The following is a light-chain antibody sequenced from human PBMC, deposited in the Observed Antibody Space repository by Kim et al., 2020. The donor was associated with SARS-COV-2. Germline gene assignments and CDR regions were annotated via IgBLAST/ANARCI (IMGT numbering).Light chain of an antibody. J-gene: IGKJ4*01. Sequence: ASVGDRVTITCRASQDIRRYLAWYQQKPGKAPKVLIYGESTLQSGAPSRFSASGSGTDFTLTVTSLQPEDFATYYCLQVNSYPLTFGGGTKVDIK. CDR1: QDIRRY. CDR2: GES. V-gene: IGKV1-9*01. CDR3: LQVNSYPLT.